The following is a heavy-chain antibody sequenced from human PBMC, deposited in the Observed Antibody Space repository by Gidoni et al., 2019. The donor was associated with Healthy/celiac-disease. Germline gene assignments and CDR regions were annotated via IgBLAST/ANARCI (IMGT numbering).Heavy chain of an antibody. CDR2: ISYDGSNK. CDR1: GFTFSSYG. CDR3: AKDSTTVTTGGFDY. D-gene: IGHD4-17*01. J-gene: IGHJ4*02. Sequence: QVQLLESGGGVVQPARSLRLSCAASGFTFSSYGMHWVRQAPGKGLEWVAVISYDGSNKYYADSVKGRFTISRDNSKNTLYLQMNSLRAEDTAVYYCAKDSTTVTTGGFDYWGQGTLVTVSS. V-gene: IGHV3-30*18.